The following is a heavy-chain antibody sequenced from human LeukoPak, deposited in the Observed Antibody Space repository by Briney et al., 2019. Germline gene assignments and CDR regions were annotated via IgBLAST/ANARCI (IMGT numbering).Heavy chain of an antibody. D-gene: IGHD3-22*01. CDR2: IDSDGINT. Sequence: GGSLRLSCAASGFTFSNYWMHWVRQAPGKGLVWVSRIDSDGINTSYADSVKGRFTISRDNAKNTLNLQMNSLRAEDAAVYYCARDLGQYYDTSDNWFDPWGQGTLVTVSS. V-gene: IGHV3-74*01. CDR1: GFTFSNYW. CDR3: ARDLGQYYDTSDNWFDP. J-gene: IGHJ5*02.